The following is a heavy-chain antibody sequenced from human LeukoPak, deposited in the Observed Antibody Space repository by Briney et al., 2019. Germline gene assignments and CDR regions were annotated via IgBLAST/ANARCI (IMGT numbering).Heavy chain of an antibody. CDR1: GFTFSSYA. J-gene: IGHJ4*02. CDR2: ISSNGGST. Sequence: GGSLRLSCAASGFTFSSYAMHWVRQAPGKGLEYVSAISSNGGSTYYANSVKGRFTISRDNSKNTLYLQMGSLRAEDMAVYYSARSSIAFFFDYWGQGTLVTVSS. D-gene: IGHD2/OR15-2a*01. CDR3: ARSSIAFFFDY. V-gene: IGHV3-64*01.